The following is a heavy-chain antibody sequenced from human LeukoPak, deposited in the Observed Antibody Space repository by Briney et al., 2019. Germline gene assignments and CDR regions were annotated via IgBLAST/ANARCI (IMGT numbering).Heavy chain of an antibody. CDR2: IIPLFGSA. CDR3: ARDLVGSAISYSSGAWDY. V-gene: IGHV1-69*13. Sequence: GASVKVSCKASGGTFSNYAISWVRQAPGQGLEWMGGIIPLFGSADYAQKFQGRVTFTAGESTSTAYMELSSLRPEDTAVYYCARDLVGSAISYSSGAWDYWGQGTLVTVSS. D-gene: IGHD3-10*01. CDR1: GGTFSNYA. J-gene: IGHJ4*02.